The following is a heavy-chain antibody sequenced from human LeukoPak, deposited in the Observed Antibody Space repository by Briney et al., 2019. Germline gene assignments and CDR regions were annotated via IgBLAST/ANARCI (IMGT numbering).Heavy chain of an antibody. CDR1: GGSINNYY. J-gene: IGHJ2*01. CDR3: ARVQGVVVPAARNWYFDL. CDR2: IYYSGST. Sequence: PSETLSLTCSVSGGSINNYYWSWIRQPPGKGLEWIGYIYYSGSTNYNPSLNSRVTISVDTSKNQFSLKLSSVTAADTAVYYCARVQGVVVPAARNWYFDLWGRGTLVSVSS. D-gene: IGHD2-2*01. V-gene: IGHV4-59*01.